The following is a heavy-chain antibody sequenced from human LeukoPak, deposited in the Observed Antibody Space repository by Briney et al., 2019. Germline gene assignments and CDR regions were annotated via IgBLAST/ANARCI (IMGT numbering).Heavy chain of an antibody. D-gene: IGHD6-19*01. J-gene: IGHJ4*02. CDR3: ARDRRVAVVPYFDN. CDR1: GFTFRSCE. V-gene: IGHV3-48*03. CDR2: ISSSGSTR. Sequence: GGSLRLSCAASGFTFRSCEMNWVRQAPGKGLEWVSYISSSGSTRYYADSVKGRFTVSRDNAKNSLYLQMNSLRAEDTAVYYCARDRRVAVVPYFDNWGQGTLVTVSS.